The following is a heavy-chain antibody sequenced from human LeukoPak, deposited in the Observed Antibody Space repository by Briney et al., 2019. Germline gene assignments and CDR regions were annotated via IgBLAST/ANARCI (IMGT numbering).Heavy chain of an antibody. D-gene: IGHD2-8*01. CDR1: RFTFSSYW. J-gene: IGHJ5*02. Sequence: GGSLRLSCAASRFTFSSYWMSWVRQAPGKGLEWVANIKQDGSEKYYVDSVKGRFTISRDNAKNSLYLQMNSLRAEDTAVYYCARDSEWSRPFDPWGQGTLVTVSS. CDR3: ARDSEWSRPFDP. V-gene: IGHV3-7*04. CDR2: IKQDGSEK.